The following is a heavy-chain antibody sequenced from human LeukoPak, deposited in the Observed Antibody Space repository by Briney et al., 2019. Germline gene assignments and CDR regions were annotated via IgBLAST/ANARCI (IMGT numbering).Heavy chain of an antibody. CDR1: GFTFSSYG. V-gene: IGHV3-23*01. CDR2: ISGSGGST. CDR3: AREADSSGLNDAFDI. Sequence: PGGTLRLSCAASGFTFSSYGMSWVRQAPGKGLEWVSAISGSGGSTYYADSVKGRLTISRDNSKNTLYLQMNSLRAEDTAVYYCAREADSSGLNDAFDIWGQGTMVTVSS. J-gene: IGHJ3*02. D-gene: IGHD3-22*01.